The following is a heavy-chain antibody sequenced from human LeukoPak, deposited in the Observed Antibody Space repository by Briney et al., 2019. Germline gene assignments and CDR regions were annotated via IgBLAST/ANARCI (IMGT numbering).Heavy chain of an antibody. V-gene: IGHV1-18*01. CDR1: GYTFTSYG. Sequence: ASVKVSCKASGYTFTSYGISWVRQAPGQGLEWMGWISAYNGNTKYAQKLQGRVTMTTDTSTSTAYMELRSLRSDDTAVYYCARDVRGIVGMDYFDYWGQGTLVTVSS. CDR2: ISAYNGNT. J-gene: IGHJ4*02. CDR3: ARDVRGIVGMDYFDY. D-gene: IGHD3-22*01.